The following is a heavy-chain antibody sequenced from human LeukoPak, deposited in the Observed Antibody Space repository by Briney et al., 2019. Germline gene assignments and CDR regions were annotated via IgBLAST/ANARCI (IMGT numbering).Heavy chain of an antibody. CDR3: VKRPYCGGDCYYFDY. J-gene: IGHJ4*02. Sequence: PGGSLRLSCSASGFTFSSYAMHWVRQAPGKGLEYVSTISSSGGSTYYADSVKGRFTISRDNSKNTLYRQMSSLRAEDTAVYYCVKRPYCGGDCYYFDYWGQGTLVTVSS. CDR2: ISSSGGST. CDR1: GFTFSSYA. D-gene: IGHD2-21*02. V-gene: IGHV3-64D*06.